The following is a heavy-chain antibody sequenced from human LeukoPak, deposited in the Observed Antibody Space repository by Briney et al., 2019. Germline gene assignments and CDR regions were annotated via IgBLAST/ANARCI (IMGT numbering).Heavy chain of an antibody. CDR3: ARRRYYDGSGYLE. V-gene: IGHV4-39*01. CDR1: GDSISRSDSY. Sequence: SETLSLTCSVSGDSISRSDSYWDWIRQPPGKGLEWIGTIYYSGRTYYSPSLKSRVTMSVDPSNNQFSLNLRSVTAADTAVYYCARRRYYDGSGYLEWGQGTLLSVSS. CDR2: IYYSGRT. J-gene: IGHJ1*01. D-gene: IGHD3-22*01.